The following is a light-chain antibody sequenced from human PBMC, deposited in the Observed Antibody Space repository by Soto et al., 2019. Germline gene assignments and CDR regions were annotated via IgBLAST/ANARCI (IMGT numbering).Light chain of an antibody. CDR1: TGAVTSGHY. CDR2: DTS. CDR3: LLSYSGARAGVV. J-gene: IGLJ2*01. Sequence: QAVVPQEPSLTVSPGGTVTLTCGSSTGAVTSGHYPYWFQQKPGQAPRTLIYDTSDKHSWTPARFSGSLLGGKAALTLSGAQPEDEAEYYCLLSYSGARAGVVFGGGTKLTVL. V-gene: IGLV7-46*01.